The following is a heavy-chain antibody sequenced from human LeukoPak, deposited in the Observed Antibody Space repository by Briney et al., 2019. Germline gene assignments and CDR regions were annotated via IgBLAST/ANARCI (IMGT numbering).Heavy chain of an antibody. Sequence: PSETLSLTCAVYGGSFSGYDWSWIRQPAGKGLEWIGRIYTSGSTNYNPSLKSRVTISVDTSKNQFSLKLSSVTAADTAVYYCARDQYYYGSGSSNPTYYYYYYYMDVWGKGTTVTVSS. J-gene: IGHJ6*03. CDR2: IYTSGST. V-gene: IGHV4-4*07. D-gene: IGHD3-10*01. CDR3: ARDQYYYGSGSSNPTYYYYYYYMDV. CDR1: GGSFSGYD.